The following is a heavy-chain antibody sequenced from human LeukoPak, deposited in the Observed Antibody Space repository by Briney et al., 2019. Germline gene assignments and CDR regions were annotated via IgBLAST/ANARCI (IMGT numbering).Heavy chain of an antibody. CDR2: ISYDGSNK. D-gene: IGHD3-10*01. J-gene: IGHJ4*02. V-gene: IGHV3-30*03. Sequence: PGGSLRLSCAASGFTSSSYGMHWVRQAPGKGLEWVAVISYDGSNKYYADSVKGRFTISRDNSKNTLYLQMNSLRAEDTAVYYCARDLSRFGELGYFDYWGQGTLVTVSS. CDR3: ARDLSRFGELGYFDY. CDR1: GFTSSSYG.